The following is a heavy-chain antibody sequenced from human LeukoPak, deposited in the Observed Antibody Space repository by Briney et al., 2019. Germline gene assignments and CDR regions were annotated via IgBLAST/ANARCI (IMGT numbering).Heavy chain of an antibody. CDR3: ARDRNSYGYYYYYMDV. J-gene: IGHJ6*03. V-gene: IGHV1-69*13. CDR1: GGTFSSYA. CDR2: IIPISGTA. D-gene: IGHD3-10*01. Sequence: SVKVSCKASGGTFSSYAISWVRQAPGQGLEWMGGIIPISGTANYAQKFQGRVTITADESTSTAYMELSSLRSEDTAVYYCARDRNSYGYYYYYMDVWGKGTTVTVSS.